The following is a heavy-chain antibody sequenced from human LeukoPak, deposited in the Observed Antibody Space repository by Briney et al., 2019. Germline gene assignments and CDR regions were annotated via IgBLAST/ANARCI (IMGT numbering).Heavy chain of an antibody. CDR1: GFTFSNAW. D-gene: IGHD3-10*01. CDR2: IKSKTDGGTT. Sequence: GGSLRLSCAASGFTFSNAWLNWVRQAPGKGLEWVGHIKSKTDGGTTDYTAPVKGRFTISRDDSKNTLFLQMNSLKTEDTAVYYCTLPWGSGSYYDYWGQGTLVTVSS. V-gene: IGHV3-15*01. CDR3: TLPWGSGSYYDY. J-gene: IGHJ4*02.